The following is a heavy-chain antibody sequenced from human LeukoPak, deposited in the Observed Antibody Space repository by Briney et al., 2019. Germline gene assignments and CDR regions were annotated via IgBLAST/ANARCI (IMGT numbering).Heavy chain of an antibody. V-gene: IGHV4-34*01. CDR1: GESFSGYY. CDR3: ARSPGYSSSWFTTTAYYFDY. CDR2: INHSGST. Sequence: SETLSLTCGVYGESFSGYYWNWIRQPPGKGLEWIGEINHSGSTNYNPSLKSRVTISVDTSKNQFSLKLSSVTAADTAVYYCARSPGYSSSWFTTTAYYFDYWGQGTLVSVSS. D-gene: IGHD6-13*01. J-gene: IGHJ4*02.